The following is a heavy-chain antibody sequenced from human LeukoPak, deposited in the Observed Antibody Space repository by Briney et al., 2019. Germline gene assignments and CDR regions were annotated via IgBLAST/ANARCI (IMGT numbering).Heavy chain of an antibody. CDR1: GFTFSSYA. V-gene: IGHV3-64*01. CDR2: ISSNGGST. Sequence: GGSLRLSCAASGFTFSSYAMHWVRQAPGKGLEYVSAISSNGGSTYYANSVKGRFTISRDNSKNTLYLQMGRLRAEDMAVYYCARSGLRFSYYFDYWGQGTLVTVSS. J-gene: IGHJ4*02. D-gene: IGHD3-3*01. CDR3: ARSGLRFSYYFDY.